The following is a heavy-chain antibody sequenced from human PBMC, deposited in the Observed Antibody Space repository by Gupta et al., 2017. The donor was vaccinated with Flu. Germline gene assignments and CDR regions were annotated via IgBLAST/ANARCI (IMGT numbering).Heavy chain of an antibody. Sequence: VQLLQSGGGLVQPGGSLRLTCVVSGFTFTSYAMSWVRQAPGKGPEVVSSIGGSGYKTYYADSVKGRFTISRDNSVNSLYLDMNDLRAEDTAVYYCVKDAEEEAVGDWFDPWGQGTLVTVSS. CDR2: IGGSGYKT. CDR1: GFTFTSYA. D-gene: IGHD6-13*01. CDR3: VKDAEEEAVGDWFDP. V-gene: IGHV3-23*01. J-gene: IGHJ5*02.